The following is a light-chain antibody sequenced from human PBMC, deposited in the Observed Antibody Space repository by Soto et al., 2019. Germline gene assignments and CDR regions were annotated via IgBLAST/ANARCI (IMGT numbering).Light chain of an antibody. CDR1: QSVARNY. V-gene: IGKV3-20*01. Sequence: EVVLTQSPGPLSLSPGERATLSCRASQSVARNYLSWFQHKRGQPPRVLVFATSSRAAGNPVRFSGSGSGTNFTLTITRVEPEDFGVYYCQQYGGSPPAYTFGLGTKLEI. CDR2: ATS. CDR3: QQYGGSPPAYT. J-gene: IGKJ2*01.